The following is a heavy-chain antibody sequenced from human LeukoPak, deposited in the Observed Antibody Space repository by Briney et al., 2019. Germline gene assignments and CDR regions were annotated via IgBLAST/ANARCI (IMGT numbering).Heavy chain of an antibody. D-gene: IGHD2-8*02. V-gene: IGHV6-1*01. Sequence: SQTLSPTCAISGDSVSSNSAAWNWIRQSPSRGLEWLGRTYYRSKWYNDYAVSVKSRITINPDTSKNQFSLQLNSVTPEDTAVYYCARAEEPVELAVFDYWGQGTLVTVSS. CDR2: TYYRSKWYN. J-gene: IGHJ4*02. CDR1: GDSVSSNSAA. CDR3: ARAEEPVELAVFDY.